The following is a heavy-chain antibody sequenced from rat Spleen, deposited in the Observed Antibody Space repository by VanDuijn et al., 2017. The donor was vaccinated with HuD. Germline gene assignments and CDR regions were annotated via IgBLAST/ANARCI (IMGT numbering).Heavy chain of an antibody. CDR1: GFSFSYYG. CDR2: ISTRGGST. Sequence: EVQMVESGGGLVQAGGSLKLSCAASGFSFSYYGMAWVRQAPTKGLEWVATISTRGGSTYYRDSVKGRFTLSRDNAKSTLYLHMDSLRSEDTATYYCASPDTYYGYYYVMDAWGQGASVTVSS. V-gene: IGHV5-29*01. D-gene: IGHD1-9*01. J-gene: IGHJ4*01. CDR3: ASPDTYYGYYYVMDA.